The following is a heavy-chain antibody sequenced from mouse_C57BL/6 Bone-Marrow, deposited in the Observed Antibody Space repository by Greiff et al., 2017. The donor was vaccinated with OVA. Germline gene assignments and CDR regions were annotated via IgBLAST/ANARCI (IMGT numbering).Heavy chain of an antibody. CDR3: ARDYYGSSPLFAY. D-gene: IGHD1-1*01. V-gene: IGHV3-6*01. Sequence: VQLQQSGPGLVKPSQSLSLTCSVTGYSITSGYYWNWIRQFPGNKLEWMGYISYDGSNNYNPSLKNRISITRDTSKNQFFLKLNSVTTEDTATYYCARDYYGSSPLFAYWGQGTLVTVSA. J-gene: IGHJ3*01. CDR1: GYSITSGYY. CDR2: ISYDGSN.